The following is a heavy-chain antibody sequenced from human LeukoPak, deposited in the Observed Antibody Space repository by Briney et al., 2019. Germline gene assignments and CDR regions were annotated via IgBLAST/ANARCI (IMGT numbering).Heavy chain of an antibody. CDR3: AGSGPQGGYYYGMDV. CDR1: GFTFNTFG. V-gene: IGHV3-33*01. J-gene: IGHJ6*02. Sequence: GGSLRLSCAASGFTFNTFGMHWVRQAPGKGLEGVAVIWFDGTKKYYADSVKGRFTSSRDNSKNRLYLQMNSLRDEDTAVYYCAGSGPQGGYYYGMDVWGQGTTVTVS. CDR2: IWFDGTKK. D-gene: IGHD3-10*01.